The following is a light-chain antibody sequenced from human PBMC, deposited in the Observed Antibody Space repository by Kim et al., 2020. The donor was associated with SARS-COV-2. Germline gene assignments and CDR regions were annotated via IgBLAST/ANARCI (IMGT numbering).Light chain of an antibody. Sequence: SYELTQPPSVSVSLGQTASITCSGDKLGDKYACWYQQKPGQSPVLVIYQDSKRPSGIPERFSGSNSGNTATLTISGTQAMDEADYYCQAWDSSTHYVFGTGTKVTVL. CDR2: QDS. CDR1: KLGDKY. J-gene: IGLJ1*01. CDR3: QAWDSSTHYV. V-gene: IGLV3-1*01.